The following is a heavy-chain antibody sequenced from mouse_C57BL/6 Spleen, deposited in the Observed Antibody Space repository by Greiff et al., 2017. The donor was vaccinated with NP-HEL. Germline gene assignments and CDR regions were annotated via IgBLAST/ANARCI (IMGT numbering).Heavy chain of an antibody. J-gene: IGHJ1*03. D-gene: IGHD4-1*01. CDR3: ARSWDGYFDV. Sequence: QVQLKESGPELVKPGASVKLSCKASGYTFTSYVINWVKQRPGQGPEWIGWIYPRDGSTKYNEKFKGKATLTVDTSSSTAYMELHSLTSEDAAVYFCARSWDGYFDVWGTGTTVTVSS. CDR2: IYPRDGST. V-gene: IGHV1-85*01. CDR1: GYTFTSYV.